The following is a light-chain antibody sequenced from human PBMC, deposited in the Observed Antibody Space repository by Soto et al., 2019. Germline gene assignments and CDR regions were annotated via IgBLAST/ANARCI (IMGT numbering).Light chain of an antibody. CDR1: QSITNY. J-gene: IGKJ2*01. CDR3: QQSYSAPRT. Sequence: DIQMTQSPSSLPASVGDRVTITCRASQSITNYLSWYQQRPGKAPKLLIHAASNLQSGVPSRFSGSGSETDFSITISSLHPEDFATYYCQQSYSAPRTFGQGTKLEIK. CDR2: AAS. V-gene: IGKV1-39*01.